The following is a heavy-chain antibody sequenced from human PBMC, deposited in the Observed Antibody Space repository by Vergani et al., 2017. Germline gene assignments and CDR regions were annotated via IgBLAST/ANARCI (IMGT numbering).Heavy chain of an antibody. V-gene: IGHV2-5*04. Sequence: QITLKESGPTLVKPTQTLTLTCTFSGFSLNTRGVSVAWIRQPPGKALDWLALSYWNDDQHYSPSLNNRVTITKDTSKNQVVLTMTNMDYVDTGTYYCVYXKTELGTTVYFYPFYYYYYMDVWGKGTTVTVSS. D-gene: IGHD1-7*01. J-gene: IGHJ6*03. CDR3: VYXKTELGTTVYFYPFYYYYYMDV. CDR2: SYWNDDQ. CDR1: GFSLNTRGVS.